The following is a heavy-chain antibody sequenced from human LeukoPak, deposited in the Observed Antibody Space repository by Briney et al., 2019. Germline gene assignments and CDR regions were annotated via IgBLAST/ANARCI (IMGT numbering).Heavy chain of an antibody. J-gene: IGHJ6*02. CDR1: GFTFSSYS. CDR3: ARVPQSYGDSPYYYYGMDV. V-gene: IGHV3-21*01. D-gene: IGHD4-17*01. Sequence: PGGSLRLSCAASGFTFSSYSMNWVRQAPGKGLGWVSSISSSSSYIYYADSVKGRFAISRDNAKNSLYLQMNSLRAEDTAVYYCARVPQSYGDSPYYYYGMDVWGQGTTVTVSS. CDR2: ISSSSSYI.